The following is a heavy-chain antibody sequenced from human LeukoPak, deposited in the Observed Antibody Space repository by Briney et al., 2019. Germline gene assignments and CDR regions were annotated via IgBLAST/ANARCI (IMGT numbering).Heavy chain of an antibody. Sequence: GGSLRLSCSASGFTFGSYAMTWVRQAPGKGLEWVSSISGAGGTTHYADSVKGRFTISRDNSENTLFLQMHSLRVDDTAVYYCAKIRLAVSGTTFESWGQGTLVTVSS. D-gene: IGHD1/OR15-1a*01. CDR3: AKIRLAVSGTTFES. CDR1: GFTFGSYA. J-gene: IGHJ4*02. CDR2: ISGAGGTT. V-gene: IGHV3-23*01.